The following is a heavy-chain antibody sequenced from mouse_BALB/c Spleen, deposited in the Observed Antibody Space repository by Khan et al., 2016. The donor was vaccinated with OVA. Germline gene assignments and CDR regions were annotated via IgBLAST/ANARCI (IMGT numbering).Heavy chain of an antibody. V-gene: IGHV14-1*02. CDR1: GFNIKDYY. CDR2: IDPENGNT. D-gene: IGHD1-2*01. J-gene: IGHJ3*01. CDR3: TIPPLLRSPWCAY. Sequence: VQLKESGAELVRPGALVKLSCKASGFNIKDYYIHWVKQRPEQGLEWIGWIDPENGNTIYDPKFQGKASITADTSSNTAYLQLSSLTSEDTAVYFCTIPPLLRSPWCAYWGQGTLVTVSA.